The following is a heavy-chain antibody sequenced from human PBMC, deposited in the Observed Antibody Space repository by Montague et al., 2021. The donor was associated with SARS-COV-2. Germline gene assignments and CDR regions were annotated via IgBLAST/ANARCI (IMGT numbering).Heavy chain of an antibody. V-gene: IGHV4-61*01. CDR1: FVSVSNPYYH. CDR2: IDYGGSP. CDR3: ATYRQGGSGRGY. Sequence: ETFSLPFPFSFVSVSNPYYHWSWIRQPPGKGLEWIGYIDYGGSPNYSPSLYSRVTISLDTSKNQLSLRLTSATAADTAVYYCATYRQGGSGRGYWGQGILVTVSS. J-gene: IGHJ4*02. D-gene: IGHD3-10*01.